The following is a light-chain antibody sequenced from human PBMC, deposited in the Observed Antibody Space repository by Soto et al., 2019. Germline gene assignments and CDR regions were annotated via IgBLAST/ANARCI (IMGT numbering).Light chain of an antibody. J-gene: IGKJ2*03. CDR1: QSVSYNSNTKTY. V-gene: IGKV4-1*01. CDR3: QQYHSTPYS. CDR2: WAS. Sequence: DIVMTQSPDSLAVSLGERATINCKSSQSVSYNSNTKTYLTWYPQKPGQPPKMLIYWASTRESGVPDRFSGRGSGTDFTLTISGLQAEDVAVYHCQQYHSTPYSFGQGTRLSIK.